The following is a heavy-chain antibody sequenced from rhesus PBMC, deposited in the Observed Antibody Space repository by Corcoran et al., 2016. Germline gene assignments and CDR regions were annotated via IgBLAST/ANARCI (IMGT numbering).Heavy chain of an antibody. CDR1: GMSLRRHG. D-gene: IGHD1-1*01. CDR3: ARDHRWAIDY. CDR2: VYTVGVGV. V-gene: IGHV3-22*01. J-gene: IGHJ4*01. Sequence: EGTLVESGGGVVQSGGPRRACCAACGMSLRRHGMEGARPGKGLQGGDDVYTVGVGVWYAESGKGRFTISRENAQNKLSLQMDSLRPEDTGVYYCARDHRWAIDYWGQGLLVTVSS.